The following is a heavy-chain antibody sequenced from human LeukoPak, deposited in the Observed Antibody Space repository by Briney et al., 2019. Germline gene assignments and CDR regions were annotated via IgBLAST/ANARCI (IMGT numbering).Heavy chain of an antibody. V-gene: IGHV1-2*02. J-gene: IGHJ4*02. Sequence: ASVRVSCKTSGHSFTAYCMHWVRQAPGQGLEWLGYVKPYNGDTKIAQKFLGRVTLTRDTSITTAYMELDRLTSDDTAAYYCARIEGSASTWYDWGQGTLVTVSS. D-gene: IGHD3-10*01. CDR1: GHSFTAYC. CDR3: ARIEGSASTWYD. CDR2: VKPYNGDT.